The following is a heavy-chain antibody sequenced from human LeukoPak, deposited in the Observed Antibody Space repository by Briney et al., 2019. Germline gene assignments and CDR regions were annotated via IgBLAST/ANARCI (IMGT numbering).Heavy chain of an antibody. CDR2: IKSKIDGETT. D-gene: IGHD3-10*01. CDR3: TTHLWFGDLRIDY. Sequence: AGGSLRLSCAASGFTFSGYSMNWVRQAPGKGLEWVGRIKSKIDGETTDYAAPVKGRFSISRDDSKNTLYLQMESLKTEDTAVYYCTTHLWFGDLRIDYWGQGALVTVSS. CDR1: GFTFSGYS. J-gene: IGHJ4*02. V-gene: IGHV3-15*01.